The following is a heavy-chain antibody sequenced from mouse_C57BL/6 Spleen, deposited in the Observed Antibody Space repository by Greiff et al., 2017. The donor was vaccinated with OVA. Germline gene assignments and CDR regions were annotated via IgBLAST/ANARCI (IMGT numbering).Heavy chain of an antibody. Sequence: EVKVEESGGGLVQPGGSLSLSCAASGFTFTDYYMSWVRQPPGKALEWLGFIRNKANGYTTEYSASVKGLFTISRDNSQSILYLQMNALRAEDSATYYCARWDYDEGFAYWGQGTLVTVSA. CDR2: IRNKANGYTT. V-gene: IGHV7-3*01. CDR1: GFTFTDYY. D-gene: IGHD2-4*01. J-gene: IGHJ3*01. CDR3: ARWDYDEGFAY.